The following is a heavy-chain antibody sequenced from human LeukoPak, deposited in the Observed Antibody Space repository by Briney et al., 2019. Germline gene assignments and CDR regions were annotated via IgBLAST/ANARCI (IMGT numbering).Heavy chain of an antibody. CDR2: IYYSGST. CDR1: GGSISSYY. J-gene: IGHJ4*02. D-gene: IGHD6-19*01. V-gene: IGHV4-59*08. CDR3: TRGTDITVAGNY. Sequence: PSQTLSLTCTVSGGSISSYYWSWIRQPPGKGLEWIGYIYYSGSTNYTPSLKSRVTMSVDTSKNQFSLRLSSVTAADTAVYYCTRGTDITVAGNYWGQGTLVTVSS.